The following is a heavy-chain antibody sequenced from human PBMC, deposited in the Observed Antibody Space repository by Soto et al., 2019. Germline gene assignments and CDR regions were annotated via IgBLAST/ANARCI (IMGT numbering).Heavy chain of an antibody. V-gene: IGHV1-18*04. CDR2: ISVEYGDT. CDR3: AREQVAKWAPGSAIVSYYYGMDA. J-gene: IGHJ6*02. D-gene: IGHD5-18*01. CDR1: GYTFTSYG. Sequence: ASVKVSCKASGYTFTSYGISWVRQAPGQGLEWMGWISVEYGDTNYARNFQGRVTMSTDTSTSTAYMEMRSLRSDDAAGYYCAREQVAKWAPGSAIVSYYYGMDAWGQGTTVTVSS.